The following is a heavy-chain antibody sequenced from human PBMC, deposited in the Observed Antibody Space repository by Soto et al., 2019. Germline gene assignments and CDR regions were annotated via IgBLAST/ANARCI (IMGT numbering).Heavy chain of an antibody. CDR1: GYTFTSYY. CDR3: TRAAGGWRSFDY. Sequence: TSVKVSCKASGYTFTSYYMHWVRQATGQGLEWMGIINPSGSSTSYAQRFQGRVTMTRDTSTSTVYMELSSLRSEDTAVYYCTRAAGGWRSFDYWGQGALVTVSS. J-gene: IGHJ4*02. CDR2: INPSGSST. D-gene: IGHD6-19*01. V-gene: IGHV1-46*01.